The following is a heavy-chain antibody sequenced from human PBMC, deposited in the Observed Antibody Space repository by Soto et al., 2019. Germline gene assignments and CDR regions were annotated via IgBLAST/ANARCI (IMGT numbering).Heavy chain of an antibody. J-gene: IGHJ3*02. CDR2: IYHSGST. D-gene: IGHD3-22*01. CDR1: GGSISSSNW. Sequence: LSLTCAVSGGSISSSNWWSWVRQPPGKGLEWIGEIYHSGSTNYNPSLKSRVTISVDKSKNQFSLKLSSVTAADTAVYYCARASYDSSGYYDAFDIWGQGTMVTVSS. V-gene: IGHV4-4*02. CDR3: ARASYDSSGYYDAFDI.